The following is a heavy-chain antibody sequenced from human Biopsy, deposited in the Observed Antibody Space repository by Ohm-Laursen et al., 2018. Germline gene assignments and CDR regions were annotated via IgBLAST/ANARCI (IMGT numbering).Heavy chain of an antibody. CDR1: GGSVRSPDHR. V-gene: IGHV4-61*08. J-gene: IGHJ4*02. CDR2: IYYSWTT. Sequence: GTLSLTCTVSGGSVRSPDHRWNWVRRAPGKGLEWIGNIYYSWTTLYNPSLSGRVTMDLDRSTNQFSLKLKSVTCADTAVYFCARAYFYGMGTSNYFLDSWGQGALVTVSS. CDR3: ARAYFYGMGTSNYFLDS. D-gene: IGHD3-10*01.